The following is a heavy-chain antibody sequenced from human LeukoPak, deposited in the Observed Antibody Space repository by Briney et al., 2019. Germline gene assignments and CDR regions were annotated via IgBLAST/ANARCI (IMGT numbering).Heavy chain of an antibody. CDR3: AKETSSGNFVTIDC. CDR2: ITGDGGGT. J-gene: IGHJ4*02. Sequence: GGSLRLSCAASGFTFRSYVMSWVRQVPGEGLEWVSAITGDGGGTDHADSVKGRFTISRDNSKNTLYLQMNSLRAEDTAVYYCAKETSSGNFVTIDCWGQGTLVTVSS. CDR1: GFTFRSYV. V-gene: IGHV3-23*01. D-gene: IGHD1-26*01.